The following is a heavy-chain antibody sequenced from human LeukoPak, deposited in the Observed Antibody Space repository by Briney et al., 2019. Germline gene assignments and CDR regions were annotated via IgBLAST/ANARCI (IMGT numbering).Heavy chain of an antibody. D-gene: IGHD6-25*01. Sequence: GGSPRLSCAASGFTVSANYMSWARQVPGKGVEWISVIYSGGGTHYADSVKGRFTMSRDSSKNTLYLQMSSLRGEDTAVYYCARSTSSGWHYFDYWGQGTLVTVSS. J-gene: IGHJ4*02. CDR1: GFTVSANY. CDR2: IYSGGGT. CDR3: ARSTSSGWHYFDY. V-gene: IGHV3-66*02.